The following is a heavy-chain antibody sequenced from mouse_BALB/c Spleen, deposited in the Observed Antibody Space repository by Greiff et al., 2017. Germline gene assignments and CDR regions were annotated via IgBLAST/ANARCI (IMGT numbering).Heavy chain of an antibody. CDR2: IRNKANGYTT. CDR1: GFTFTDYY. V-gene: IGHV7-3*02. D-gene: IGHD2-2*01. CDR3: ARGHGYDAWFAY. Sequence: EVKLEESGGGLVQPGGSLRLSCATSGFTFTDYYMSWVRQPPGKALEWLGFIRNKANGYTTEYSASVKGRFTISRDNSQSILYLQMNTLRAEDSATYYCARGHGYDAWFAYWGQGTLVTVSA. J-gene: IGHJ3*01.